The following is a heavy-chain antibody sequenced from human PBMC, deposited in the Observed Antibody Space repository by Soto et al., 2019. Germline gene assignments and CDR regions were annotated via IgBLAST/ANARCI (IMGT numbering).Heavy chain of an antibody. CDR2: MNPNSGNP. D-gene: IGHD3-9*01. V-gene: IGHV1-8*01. J-gene: IGHJ4*02. CDR3: ARGSYYDILTGYYIPPGLDY. Sequence: GASVKVSCTASGYTFTSYDINWVRQATGQGLEWMGWMNPNSGNPGYAQKFQGRVTMTRNTSISTAYMELSSLRSEDTAVYYCARGSYYDILTGYYIPPGLDYWGQGTLVTVSS. CDR1: GYTFTSYD.